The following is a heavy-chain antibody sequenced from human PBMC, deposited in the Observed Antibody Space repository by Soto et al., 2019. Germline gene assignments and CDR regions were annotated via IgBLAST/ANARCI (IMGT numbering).Heavy chain of an antibody. V-gene: IGHV4-34*01. CDR1: GGAFNGYY. CDR2: INHSGSV. J-gene: IGHJ4*02. Sequence: QVHLQQWGAGLLKPSETLSLTCAVNGGAFNGYYWTWIRQPPGKGLEWIGEINHSGSVDYNPSLNSRVTISIDTAKKQFSLTLTSVPAADTAVYYCARAGAALVRGSIGGFDYWGQGTLVTVSS. CDR3: ARAGAALVRGSIGGFDY. D-gene: IGHD3-10*01.